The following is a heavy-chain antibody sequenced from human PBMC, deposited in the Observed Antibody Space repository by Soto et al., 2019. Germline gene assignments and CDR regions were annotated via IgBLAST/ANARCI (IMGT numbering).Heavy chain of an antibody. D-gene: IGHD6-13*01. J-gene: IGHJ3*02. V-gene: IGHV4-31*03. CDR1: GGSISSGGYY. Sequence: QVQLQESGPGLVKPSQTLSLTCTVSGGSISSGGYYWSWIRQHPGKGLEWIGYIYYSGRTYYNPSLKSRVTISVATSKNQFSLKLSSVTAADTAVYYCASRRSSWKYSGAFDIWGQGTMVTVSS. CDR2: IYYSGRT. CDR3: ASRRSSWKYSGAFDI.